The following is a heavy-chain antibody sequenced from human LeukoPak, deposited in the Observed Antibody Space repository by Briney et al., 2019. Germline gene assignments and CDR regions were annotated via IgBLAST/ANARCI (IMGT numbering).Heavy chain of an antibody. CDR2: IYSSGRT. D-gene: IGHD1-26*01. J-gene: IGHJ5*02. Sequence: SQTLSLTCTVSGDSISSGSYYWSWIRQPAGEGLEWIGRIYSSGRTHYSPSLKSRVAISVDTSKNRFSLRLSSVTAADTAVYYCARDLGGSYSSETWFDPWGQGTLVTVSS. V-gene: IGHV4-61*02. CDR1: GDSISSGSYY. CDR3: ARDLGGSYSSETWFDP.